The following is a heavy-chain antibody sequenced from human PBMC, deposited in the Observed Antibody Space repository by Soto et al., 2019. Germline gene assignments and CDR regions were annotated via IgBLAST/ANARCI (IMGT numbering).Heavy chain of an antibody. CDR1: EFTFSSYW. J-gene: IGHJ4*02. D-gene: IGHD6-25*01. CDR3: ASGRRDY. Sequence: EVQLVESGGGLVQPGGSLRLSCAASEFTFSSYWMSWVRQAPGKGLEWVANIKQDGSEKYYVDSVKGRFTISRDNAKNSLYLQMNSLRAEDTAVYYCASGRRDYWGQGTLVTVSS. V-gene: IGHV3-7*01. CDR2: IKQDGSEK.